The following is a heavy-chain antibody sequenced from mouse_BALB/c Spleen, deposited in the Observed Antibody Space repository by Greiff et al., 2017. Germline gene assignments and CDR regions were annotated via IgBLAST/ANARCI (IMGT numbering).Heavy chain of an antibody. D-gene: IGHD2-12*01. J-gene: IGHJ4*01. CDR2: ILPGSGST. CDR1: GYTFSSYW. V-gene: IGHV1-9*01. Sequence: QVQLQQSGAELMKPGASVKISCKATGYTFSSYWIEWVKQRPGHGLEWIGEILPGSGSTNYNEKFKGKATFTADTSSNTAYMQLSSLTSEDSAVYYCARSTTHPGYAMDYWGQGTSVTVSS. CDR3: ARSTTHPGYAMDY.